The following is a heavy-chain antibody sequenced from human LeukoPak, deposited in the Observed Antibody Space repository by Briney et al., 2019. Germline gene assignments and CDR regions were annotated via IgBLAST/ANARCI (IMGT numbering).Heavy chain of an antibody. CDR1: GGSISSSNFF. V-gene: IGHV4-39*01. CDR2: TYHSGTT. D-gene: IGHD2-15*01. CDR3: ARLGYCSGGTCFPFLYYFDY. J-gene: IGHJ4*01. Sequence: SETLSLTCTVSGGSISSSNFFWAWVRQPPGKGLEWIATTYHSGTTYYNPSLKSRVTISLDTSKNQFSLELRSVTAADTSTYYCARLGYCSGGTCFPFLYYFDYWGHGTLVTVSP.